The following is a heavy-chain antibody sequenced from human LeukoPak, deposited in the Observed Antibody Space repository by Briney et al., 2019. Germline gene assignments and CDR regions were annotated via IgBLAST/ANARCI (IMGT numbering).Heavy chain of an antibody. J-gene: IGHJ6*03. V-gene: IGHV4-30-2*01. CDR3: ASEAATSPNYYYYYMDV. D-gene: IGHD1-26*01. CDR2: IYHSGST. CDR1: GGSISSGGYY. Sequence: SQTLSLTCTVSGGSISSGGYYWSWIRQPPGKGLEWIGYIYHSGSTYYNPSLKSRVTISVDRSKNQFSLKLSSVTAADTAVYYCASEAATSPNYYYYYMDVWGKGTTVTVSS.